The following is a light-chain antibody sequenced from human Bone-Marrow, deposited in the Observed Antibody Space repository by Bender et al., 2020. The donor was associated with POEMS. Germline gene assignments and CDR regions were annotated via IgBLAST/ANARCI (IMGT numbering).Light chain of an antibody. Sequence: QSALTQPASVSGSPGQSITISCTGTSTDIGTYTYVSWYQQHPGKAPKLMIFDVTNRPSGVSDRFSGSKSGTTASLTISGLQTEDEADYYCSSYSSNSALVLFGGGTKLTVL. CDR1: STDIGTYTY. CDR3: SSYSSNSALVL. V-gene: IGLV2-14*03. J-gene: IGLJ2*01. CDR2: DVT.